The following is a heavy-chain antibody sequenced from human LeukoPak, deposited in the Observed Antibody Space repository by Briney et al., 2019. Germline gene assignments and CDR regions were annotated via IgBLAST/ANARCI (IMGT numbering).Heavy chain of an antibody. Sequence: KASETLSLTCAVYGGSFSGYYWNWIRQPPGKGLEWIGEMNHSGNTNYNPSLKSRVTISVDTSKNQFSLKLRSVTAADTAVYYCARRFGRKFGERFYYYHYMDVWGKGTTVTISS. CDR1: GGSFSGYY. J-gene: IGHJ6*03. D-gene: IGHD3-10*01. V-gene: IGHV4-34*01. CDR2: MNHSGNT. CDR3: ARRFGRKFGERFYYYHYMDV.